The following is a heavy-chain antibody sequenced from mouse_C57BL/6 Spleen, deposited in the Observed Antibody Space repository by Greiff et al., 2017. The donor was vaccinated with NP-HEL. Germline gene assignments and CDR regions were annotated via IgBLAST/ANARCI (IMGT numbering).Heavy chain of an antibody. CDR3: TRYITTVVAFDY. CDR1: GYTFTDYE. D-gene: IGHD1-1*01. J-gene: IGHJ2*01. CDR2: IDPETGGT. Sequence: VLLQQSGAELVRPGASVTLSCKASGYTFTDYEMHWVKQTPVHGLEWIGAIDPETGGTAYNQKFKGKAILTADKSSSTAYMELRSLTSEDSAVYYCTRYITTVVAFDYWGQGTTLTVSS. V-gene: IGHV1-15*01.